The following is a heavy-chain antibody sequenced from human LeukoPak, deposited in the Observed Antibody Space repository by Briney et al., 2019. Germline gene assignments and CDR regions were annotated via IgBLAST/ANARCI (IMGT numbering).Heavy chain of an antibody. CDR2: ISPYNGNT. CDR3: AREKWEDSSGYYLVY. J-gene: IGHJ4*02. V-gene: IGHV1-18*01. Sequence: GASVKVSCKASGYTFTSYGIGWVRQAPGQGLEWMGWISPYNGNTNYAQKLQGRVTMTTDTSTSTAYMELRSLRSDDTAVYYCAREKWEDSSGYYLVYWGQGTLVTVSS. D-gene: IGHD3-22*01. CDR1: GYTFTSYG.